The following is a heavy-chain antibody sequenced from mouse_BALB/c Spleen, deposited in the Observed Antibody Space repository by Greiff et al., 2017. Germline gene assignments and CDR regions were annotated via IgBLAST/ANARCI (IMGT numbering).Heavy chain of an antibody. CDR3: ARHYYYGSSYGGYYAMDY. V-gene: IGHV1-63*02. CDR2: IYPGGGYT. J-gene: IGHJ4*01. Sequence: QVQLQQSGAELVRPGTSVKMSCKAAGYTFTNYWIGWVKQRPGHGLEWIGDIYPGGGYTNYNEKFKGKATLTADTSSSTAYMQLSSLTSEDSAIYYCARHYYYGSSYGGYYAMDYWGQGTSVTVSS. D-gene: IGHD1-1*01. CDR1: GYTFTNYW.